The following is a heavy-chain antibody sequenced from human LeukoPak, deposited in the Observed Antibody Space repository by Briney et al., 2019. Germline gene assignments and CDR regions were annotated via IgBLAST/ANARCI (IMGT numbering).Heavy chain of an antibody. Sequence: GGSLRLSCTASGFTFGDYAMSWVRQAPGKGLEWVGRVKSKPDGGTTDYAAPVKGRFTISRDDSKTTLYLQMDSLKTEDTAVYYCATIGLWGFYAVDIWGQGTVVTVSS. V-gene: IGHV3-15*01. CDR3: ATIGLWGFYAVDI. D-gene: IGHD7-27*01. J-gene: IGHJ3*02. CDR2: VKSKPDGGTT. CDR1: GFTFGDYA.